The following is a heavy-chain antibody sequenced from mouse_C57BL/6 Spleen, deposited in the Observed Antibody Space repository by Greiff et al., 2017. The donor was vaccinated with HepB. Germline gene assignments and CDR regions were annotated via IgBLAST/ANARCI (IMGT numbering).Heavy chain of an antibody. V-gene: IGHV14-4*01. CDR2: IDPENGDT. CDR3: KTRGKFVTGFAY. D-gene: IGHD2-1*01. CDR1: GFNIKDDY. J-gene: IGHJ3*01. Sequence: EVQLQQSGAELVRPGASVKLSCTASGFNIKDDYMHWVKQRPEQGLEWIGWIDPENGDTEYASKFQGKAIITADTSSNTAYLQLSSLTSEDTAVYYCKTRGKFVTGFAYWGQGTLVTVAA.